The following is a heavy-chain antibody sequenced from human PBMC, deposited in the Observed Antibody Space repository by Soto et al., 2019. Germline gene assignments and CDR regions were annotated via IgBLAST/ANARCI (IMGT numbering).Heavy chain of an antibody. V-gene: IGHV4-61*01. D-gene: IGHD6-19*01. Sequence: QVQLQESGPGLVKPSETLSLTCTVSGGSVSSGSYYWSWIRQPPGKGLEWIGYIYYSGSTNYNPSPKSRVTISVDTPKNQFSLKLSSVTAADTAVYYCARGIEGWYQGRYYYGMDVWGQGTTVTVSS. CDR3: ARGIEGWYQGRYYYGMDV. J-gene: IGHJ6*02. CDR1: GGSVSSGSYY. CDR2: IYYSGST.